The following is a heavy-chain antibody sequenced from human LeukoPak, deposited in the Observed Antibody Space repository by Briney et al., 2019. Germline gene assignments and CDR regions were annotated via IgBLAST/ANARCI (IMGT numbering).Heavy chain of an antibody. Sequence: PGGSLRLSCAASGITFSSYWMTWVRQAPGKGLEWVSNMNEDGGEKYYVDSVKGRFTISRDNAKNSLYLQMNSLRAEDTALYYCAKGVRYLDWFDYWGQGTLVTVSS. CDR1: GITFSSYW. D-gene: IGHD3-9*01. CDR2: MNEDGGEK. V-gene: IGHV3-7*03. J-gene: IGHJ4*02. CDR3: AKGVRYLDWFDY.